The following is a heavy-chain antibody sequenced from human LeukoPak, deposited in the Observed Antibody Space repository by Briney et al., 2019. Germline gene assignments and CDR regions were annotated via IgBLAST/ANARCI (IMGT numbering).Heavy chain of an antibody. D-gene: IGHD2-15*01. CDR3: AKLGYTGPELH. Sequence: PGGSLRLSCAASGFTFSSYGMHWVRQAPGKGLEWVAVIWYDGSNKYYADSVKGRFTISRDNSKNTLYLQMNSLRAEDTAVYYCAKLGYTGPELHWGQGTLVTVSS. CDR2: IWYDGSNK. V-gene: IGHV3-30*02. CDR1: GFTFSSYG. J-gene: IGHJ4*02.